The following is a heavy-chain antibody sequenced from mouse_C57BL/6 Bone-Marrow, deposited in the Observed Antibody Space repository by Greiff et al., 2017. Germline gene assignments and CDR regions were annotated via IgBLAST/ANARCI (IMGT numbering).Heavy chain of an antibody. V-gene: IGHV1-50*01. J-gene: IGHJ1*03. D-gene: IGHD4-1*01. Sequence: QVQLQQPGAELVKPGASVKLSCKASGYTFTSYWMPWVQQRPGQGLEWIGEIDPSGGYTNYNQKFKGKATLTVDTSSSTAYLQLSSLTSEDSAVYDCAREDWDWYFDVWGTGTTVTVSS. CDR1: GYTFTSYW. CDR2: IDPSGGYT. CDR3: AREDWDWYFDV.